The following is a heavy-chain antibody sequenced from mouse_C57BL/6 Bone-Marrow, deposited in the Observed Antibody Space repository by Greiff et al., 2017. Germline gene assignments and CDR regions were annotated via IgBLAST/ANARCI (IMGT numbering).Heavy chain of an antibody. V-gene: IGHV1-19*01. CDR1: GYTFTDYY. CDR2: IHPYNGGT. D-gene: IGHD2-14*01. CDR3: ARKRLVRRNGGYAMDY. Sequence: VQLQQSGPVLVKPGASVKMSCKASGYTFTDYYMNWVKQSHGKSLEWIGVIHPYNGGTSYNQKFKGKATLTVDKSSSPAYMELNSLPPEDSAVYYYARKRLVRRNGGYAMDYWGKGTSVTVSS. J-gene: IGHJ4*01.